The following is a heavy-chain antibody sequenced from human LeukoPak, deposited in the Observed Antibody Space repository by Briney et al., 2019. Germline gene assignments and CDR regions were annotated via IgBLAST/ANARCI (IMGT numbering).Heavy chain of an antibody. V-gene: IGHV4-4*07. Sequence: SETLSLTCTVSGGSISSYYWSWIRQPAGKGLEWIGRIYTSGSTNYNPSLKSRVTMSVDTSKNQFSLKLSSVTAADTAVYYCARGFYDSNGYYYGFDYWGQGTLVTVSS. D-gene: IGHD3-22*01. CDR2: IYTSGST. J-gene: IGHJ4*02. CDR1: GGSISSYY. CDR3: ARGFYDSNGYYYGFDY.